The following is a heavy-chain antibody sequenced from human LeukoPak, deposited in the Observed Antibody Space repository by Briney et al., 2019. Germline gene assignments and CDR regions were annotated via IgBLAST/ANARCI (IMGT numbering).Heavy chain of an antibody. CDR2: IYYSGST. V-gene: IGHV4-59*01. CDR3: ARDRGEGGRGALFDY. D-gene: IGHD1-26*01. CDR1: GDSISSYY. J-gene: IGHJ4*02. Sequence: SETLSLTCTVSGDSISSYYWSWIRQPPGKGLEWIGYIYYSGSTNYNPSLKSRVTISVDTSKNQFSLKLSSVTAADTAVYYCARDRGEGGRGALFDYWGQGTLVTVSS.